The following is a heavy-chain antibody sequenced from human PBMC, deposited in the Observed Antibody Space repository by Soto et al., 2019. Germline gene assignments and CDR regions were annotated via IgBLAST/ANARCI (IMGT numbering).Heavy chain of an antibody. J-gene: IGHJ4*02. D-gene: IGHD2-8*01. CDR2: ISGSGGST. CDR3: AKDLAGYCTNGVCYGDY. V-gene: IGHV3-23*01. CDR1: GFTFSSYA. Sequence: GGSLRLSCAASGFTFSSYAMSWVRQAPGKGLEWVSAISGSGGSTYYADSVKGQFTISRDNSKNTLYLQMNSLRAEDTAVYYCAKDLAGYCTNGVCYGDYWGQGTLVTVSS.